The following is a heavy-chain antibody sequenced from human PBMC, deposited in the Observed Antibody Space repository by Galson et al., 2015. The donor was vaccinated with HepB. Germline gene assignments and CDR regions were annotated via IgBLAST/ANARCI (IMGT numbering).Heavy chain of an antibody. CDR2: IIPILGIA. Sequence: SVKVSCKASGGTFSSYTISWVRQAPGQGLEWMGRIIPILGIANYAQKFQGRVTITADKSTSTAYMELSSLRSEDTAVYYCAREVQKGSYWDYWGQGTLVTVSS. CDR1: GGTFSSYT. CDR3: AREVQKGSYWDY. J-gene: IGHJ4*02. V-gene: IGHV1-69*04. D-gene: IGHD3-10*01.